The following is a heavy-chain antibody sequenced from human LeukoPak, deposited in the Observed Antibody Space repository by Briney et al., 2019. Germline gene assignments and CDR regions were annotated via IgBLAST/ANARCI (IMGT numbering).Heavy chain of an antibody. D-gene: IGHD1-26*01. CDR1: GFTFRSYG. CDR3: AKSEELLLGHFDY. J-gene: IGHJ4*02. CDR2: ISHDGGSK. V-gene: IGHV3-30*18. Sequence: GGSLRLSCEASGFTFRSYGMHWVHQAPGKGLEWVTSISHDGGSKYSADSVKGRFTISRDNSKNTLSLQMNSLRAEDTAVYYCAKSEELLLGHFDYWGQGTLVTVST.